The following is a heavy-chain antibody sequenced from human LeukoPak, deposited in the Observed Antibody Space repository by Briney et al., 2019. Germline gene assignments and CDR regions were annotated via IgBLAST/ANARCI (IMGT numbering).Heavy chain of an antibody. CDR3: ARQYSGSYYNYFDY. J-gene: IGHJ4*02. Sequence: GRSLRLSCAASGFTFSSYAMHWVRQAPGKGLEWVAVISYDGSNKYDADSVKGRFTISRDNSKNTLYLQMNSLRAEDTAVYYCARQYSGSYYNYFDYWGQGTLVTVSS. CDR1: GFTFSSYA. D-gene: IGHD1-26*01. CDR2: ISYDGSNK. V-gene: IGHV3-30-3*01.